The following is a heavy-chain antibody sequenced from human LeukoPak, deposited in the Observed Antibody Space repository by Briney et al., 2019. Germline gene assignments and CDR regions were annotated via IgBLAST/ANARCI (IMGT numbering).Heavy chain of an antibody. Sequence: PGGSLRLSCTTSGLTFSTSGFNWVRQAPGKGLEWVASIGPTGFDRYHADSIKGRFTISRDNANDFLYLQMDSLRAEDTAVYYCATETNGRHYDYWGQGTLLTVSS. V-gene: IGHV3-21*06. CDR1: GLTFSTSG. CDR2: IGPTGFDR. J-gene: IGHJ4*02. D-gene: IGHD1-14*01. CDR3: ATETNGRHYDY.